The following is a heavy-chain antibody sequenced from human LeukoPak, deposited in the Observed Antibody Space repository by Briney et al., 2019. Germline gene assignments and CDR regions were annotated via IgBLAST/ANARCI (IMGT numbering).Heavy chain of an antibody. V-gene: IGHV1-69*04. J-gene: IGHJ2*01. D-gene: IGHD3-22*01. CDR1: GGTFSSYA. CDR3: ARAYYYDSSGYYYGPSYWYFDL. Sequence: SVKVSCKASGGTFSSYAISWVRQAPGQGLEWMGRIIPILGIANYAQKFQGRVTITADKSTSTAYMELSSLRSEDTAVYYCARAYYYDSSGYYYGPSYWYFDLWGRGALVTVSS. CDR2: IIPILGIA.